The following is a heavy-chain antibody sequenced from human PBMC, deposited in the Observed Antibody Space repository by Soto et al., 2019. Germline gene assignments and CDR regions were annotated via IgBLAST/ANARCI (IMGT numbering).Heavy chain of an antibody. CDR2: INPFGST. J-gene: IGHJ4*02. V-gene: IGHV4-34*01. CDR1: GESFSHHS. Sequence: SETLSLTCAVYGESFSHHSWAWIRQTPGEGLEWIGEINPFGSTVFGPSPKSRVSMSIDTSKMQFSLNLASVTVADSATYYCAKKHYSGFEMWGQGTLVTVSS. D-gene: IGHD5-12*01. CDR3: AKKHYSGFEM.